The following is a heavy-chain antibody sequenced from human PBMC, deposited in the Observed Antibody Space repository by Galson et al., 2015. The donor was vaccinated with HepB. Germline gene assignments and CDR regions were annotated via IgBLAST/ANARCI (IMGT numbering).Heavy chain of an antibody. D-gene: IGHD6-19*01. V-gene: IGHV1-18*01. CDR3: ARESQWLVGAIYYYFGMDV. CDR1: GYRFNSYG. Sequence: SVKVSCKASGYRFNSYGISWVRQAPAQGLEWMGWISDYTGNTKYSQRFQDRVTLTTDTSTSTAYMELRSLRFDDTAIYYCARESQWLVGAIYYYFGMDVWGQGTTVTVSS. J-gene: IGHJ6*02. CDR2: ISDYTGNT.